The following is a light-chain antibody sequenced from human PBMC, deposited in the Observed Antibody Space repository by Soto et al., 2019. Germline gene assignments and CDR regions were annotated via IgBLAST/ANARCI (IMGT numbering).Light chain of an antibody. Sequence: EIVLTQSPATVSLSPGERVTLSCRASQSVSGYLAWYQHKPGQAPRLLIYDVSNRATDIPARFSGSGSGTDFTLTISRLEPEDFAVYYCQQHSNWFSWSFGQGTKVDIK. V-gene: IGKV3-11*01. CDR1: QSVSGY. CDR3: QQHSNWFSWS. J-gene: IGKJ1*01. CDR2: DVS.